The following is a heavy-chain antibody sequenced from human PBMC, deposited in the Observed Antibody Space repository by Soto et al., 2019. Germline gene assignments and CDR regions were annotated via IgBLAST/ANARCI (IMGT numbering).Heavy chain of an antibody. D-gene: IGHD2-2*02. Sequence: QEQLVQSGGEVKKPGASVRVSCKASGYTFTKYGITWVRQAPGQGLEWMGWIGVYNGKTNYARKLQGRVIMTADTSESTDYMELRSLRSDDKAVYYCSRARYCTSPSCYNHYYYGMDIWGQGTTVSVSS. J-gene: IGHJ6*02. CDR2: IGVYNGKT. CDR3: SRARYCTSPSCYNHYYYGMDI. V-gene: IGHV1-18*04. CDR1: GYTFTKYG.